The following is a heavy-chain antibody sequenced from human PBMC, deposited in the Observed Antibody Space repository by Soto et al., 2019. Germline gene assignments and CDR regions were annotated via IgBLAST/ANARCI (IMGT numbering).Heavy chain of an antibody. V-gene: IGHV3-11*01. CDR1: GFSISDHY. D-gene: IGHD3-3*01. Sequence: QVQLVESGGGLVQPGTSLRLSCAASGFSISDHYMSWIRQAPGKGLEWVSYISNSGDTRYYVDSVKGRFAISRDNAKNSIYLRLNNVRAEDTAVYYCAGFWSGYYSRFDPWGQGTLVTVSS. CDR2: ISNSGDTR. J-gene: IGHJ5*02. CDR3: AGFWSGYYSRFDP.